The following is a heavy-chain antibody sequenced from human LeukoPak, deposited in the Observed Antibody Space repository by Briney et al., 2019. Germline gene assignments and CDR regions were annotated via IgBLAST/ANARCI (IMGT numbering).Heavy chain of an antibody. D-gene: IGHD6-13*01. Sequence: SGGSLRLSCAASGFTFDDYGMSWVRQAPGKGLEWVSGINWNGGSTGYADSVKGRFTISRDNAKKSLYLQMNSLRAEDTALYYCAAGYSSSWDFDYWGQGTLVTVSS. V-gene: IGHV3-20*04. CDR2: INWNGGST. CDR3: AAGYSSSWDFDY. J-gene: IGHJ4*02. CDR1: GFTFDDYG.